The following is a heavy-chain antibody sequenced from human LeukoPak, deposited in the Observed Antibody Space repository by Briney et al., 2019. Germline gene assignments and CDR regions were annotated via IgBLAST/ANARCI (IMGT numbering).Heavy chain of an antibody. CDR2: IYSGGST. J-gene: IGHJ4*02. V-gene: IGHV3-66*01. CDR1: GFTVSSNY. CDR3: ARDTATMVRGVTNFDY. Sequence: GGSLRLSCAASGFTVSSNYMSWVRQAPGKGLEWVSVIYSGGSTYYADSVKGRFTISRDNSKNTLYLQMNSLRAEDTAVYYCARDTATMVRGVTNFDYWGQGTLVTVSS. D-gene: IGHD3-10*01.